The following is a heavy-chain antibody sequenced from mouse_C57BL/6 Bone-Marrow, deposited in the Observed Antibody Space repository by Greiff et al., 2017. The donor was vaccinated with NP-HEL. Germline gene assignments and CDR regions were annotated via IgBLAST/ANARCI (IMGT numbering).Heavy chain of an antibody. CDR1: GFSLTSYG. J-gene: IGHJ4*01. Sequence: QVQLKESGPGLVQPSQSLSITCTVSGFSLTSYGVHWVRQSPGKGLEWLGVIWSGGSTDYNAAFISRLSISKDNSKSQVVFKMNSLQADDTAIYYCARMRYYAMDYWGQGTSVTVSS. CDR2: IWSGGST. V-gene: IGHV2-2*01. CDR3: ARMRYYAMDY.